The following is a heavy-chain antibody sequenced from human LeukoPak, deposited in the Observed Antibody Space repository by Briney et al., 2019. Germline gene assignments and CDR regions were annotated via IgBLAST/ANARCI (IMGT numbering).Heavy chain of an antibody. V-gene: IGHV1-69*04. Sequence: EASVKVSCKASGGTFSSYAISWVRQAPGQGLEWIGRIIPILGIANYAQKFQGRVTITADKSTSTAYMELSSLRSEDTAVYYCARVLGVTTRYYYYYYGMDVWGQGTTVTVSS. J-gene: IGHJ6*02. CDR3: ARVLGVTTRYYYYYYGMDV. CDR1: GGTFSSYA. CDR2: IIPILGIA. D-gene: IGHD4-11*01.